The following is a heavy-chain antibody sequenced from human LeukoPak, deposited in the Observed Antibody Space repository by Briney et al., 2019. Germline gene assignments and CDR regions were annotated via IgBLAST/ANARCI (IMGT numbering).Heavy chain of an antibody. CDR1: GYTFTSYD. CDR2: MNPNSGNT. Sequence: ASVKVSCKASGYTFTSYDINWVRQATGQGLEWLGWMNPNSGNTGYAQKFQGRVTMTRNTSISTAYMELSSLRSEDTAVYYCARATAVAGRTRYWGQGTLVTVSS. D-gene: IGHD6-19*01. J-gene: IGHJ4*02. V-gene: IGHV1-8*01. CDR3: ARATAVAGRTRY.